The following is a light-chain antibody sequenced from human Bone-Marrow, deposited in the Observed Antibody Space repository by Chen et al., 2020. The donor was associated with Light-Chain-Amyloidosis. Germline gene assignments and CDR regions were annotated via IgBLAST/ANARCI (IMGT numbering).Light chain of an antibody. CDR2: AAS. CDR3: QQSYSTPLVT. V-gene: IGKV1-39*01. Sequence: QMPLSPSPLSAAPGDRVTITCRASEDIRVYLNWYQQKPGKAPKLLIYAASSLHSGVPSRFSGSVSGTDFTLTISSLQPEDFATYYCQQSYSTPLVTFGQGTKLEIK. CDR1: EDIRVY. J-gene: IGKJ2*01.